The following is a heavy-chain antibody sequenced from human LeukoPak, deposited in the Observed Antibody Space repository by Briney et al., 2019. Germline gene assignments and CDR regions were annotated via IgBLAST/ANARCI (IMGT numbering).Heavy chain of an antibody. D-gene: IGHD1-26*01. Sequence: GGSLRLSCAASGFTFSSYELNWVRQAPGKGLEWVSYISDTGSTIYYADSVEGRFTISRDNAKNSLYLQMNGLRTEDTALYYCAKGVVGATAQIDFWGQGTLVTVSS. CDR3: AKGVVGATAQIDF. J-gene: IGHJ4*02. CDR1: GFTFSSYE. V-gene: IGHV3-48*03. CDR2: ISDTGSTI.